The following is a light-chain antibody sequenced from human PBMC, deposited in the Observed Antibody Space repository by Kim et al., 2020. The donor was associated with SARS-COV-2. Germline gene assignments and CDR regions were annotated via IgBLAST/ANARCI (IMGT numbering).Light chain of an antibody. CDR1: QSVSSSY. J-gene: IGKJ4*01. CDR3: QQYGSSRLT. V-gene: IGKV3D-20*01. CDR2: DAS. Sequence: EIVLTQSPATLSLSPGERATLSCGASQSVSSSYLAWYQQKPGLAPRLLIYDASSRATGIPDRFSGSGSGTDFTLTISRLEPEDFAVYYFQQYGSSRLTFGGGTKVEI.